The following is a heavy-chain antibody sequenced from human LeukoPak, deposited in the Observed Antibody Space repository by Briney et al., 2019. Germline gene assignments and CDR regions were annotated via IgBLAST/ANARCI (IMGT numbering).Heavy chain of an antibody. D-gene: IGHD3-3*01. CDR3: TRPYYDFWSGYADNWFDP. CDR2: INPNSGGT. V-gene: IGHV1-2*02. J-gene: IGHJ5*02. Sequence: GASVKVSCKASGYTFTGYYMYWVRQAPGQGLEWMGWINPNSGGTNYAQKFQGRFTMTRDTSISTAYMELSRLRSDDTAVYYCTRPYYDFWSGYADNWFDPWGQGTLVTVSS. CDR1: GYTFTGYY.